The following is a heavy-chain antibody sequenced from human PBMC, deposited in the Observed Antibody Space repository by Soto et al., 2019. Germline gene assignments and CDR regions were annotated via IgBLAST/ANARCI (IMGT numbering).Heavy chain of an antibody. J-gene: IGHJ4*02. D-gene: IGHD5-12*01. CDR1: GFTFSSYA. CDR2: ISYDGSNK. Sequence: QVQLVESGGGVVQPGRSLRLSCAASGFTFSSYAMHWVRQAPGKGLEWVAVISYDGSNKYYADSVKGRFTISRDNSKNTLYLQMNSLRAEDTAVYYCARDESGYHPDGDYWGQGTLVTVSS. CDR3: ARDESGYHPDGDY. V-gene: IGHV3-30-3*01.